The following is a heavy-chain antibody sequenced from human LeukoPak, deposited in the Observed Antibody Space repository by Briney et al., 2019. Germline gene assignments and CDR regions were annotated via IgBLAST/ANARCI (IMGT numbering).Heavy chain of an antibody. CDR1: GYTFTGYY. CDR3: ARDQRGIQLWRYYYGMDV. V-gene: IGHV1-2*02. CDR2: INPNSGGT. D-gene: IGHD5-18*01. J-gene: IGHJ6*02. Sequence: ASVKVSCKASGYTFTGYYMHWVRQAPGQGLEWMGWINPNSGGTNYAQKFQGRVTMTRDTSISTAYMELSSLRSEDTAVYYCARDQRGIQLWRYYYGMDVWGQGTTVTVSS.